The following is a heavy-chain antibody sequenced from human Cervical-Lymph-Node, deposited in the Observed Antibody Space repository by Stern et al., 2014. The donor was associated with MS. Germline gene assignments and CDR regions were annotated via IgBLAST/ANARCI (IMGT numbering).Heavy chain of an antibody. CDR1: GGTFSSYA. Sequence: QVQLVESGAEVKKPGSPLKVSCKASGGTFSSYAISWVGQPPGPGPVGVGADIPIFRTAKYAHQLQGGVTNTTDAATSQIYRVMSSLRSEDTAVYYCARGELKEGLVRGMDVWGQGTTVTVSS. V-gene: IGHV1-69*01. D-gene: IGHD1-26*01. J-gene: IGHJ6*02. CDR2: DIPIFRTA. CDR3: ARGELKEGLVRGMDV.